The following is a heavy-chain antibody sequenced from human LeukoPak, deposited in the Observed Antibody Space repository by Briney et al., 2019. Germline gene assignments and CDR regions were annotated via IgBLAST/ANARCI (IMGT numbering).Heavy chain of an antibody. D-gene: IGHD3-10*01. CDR1: AFSFRSYA. J-gene: IGHJ4*02. Sequence: GGSLRLSCAVSAFSFRSYAMTWVRQAPGKGLDWVASISGSGESTYYAVSVKGRFTISRDNSRSTLYLEMNSLRVEDTAVYYCVKDRQNYYGSGYYFDYWGQGTLVTVSS. CDR3: VKDRQNYYGSGYYFDY. V-gene: IGHV3-23*01. CDR2: ISGSGEST.